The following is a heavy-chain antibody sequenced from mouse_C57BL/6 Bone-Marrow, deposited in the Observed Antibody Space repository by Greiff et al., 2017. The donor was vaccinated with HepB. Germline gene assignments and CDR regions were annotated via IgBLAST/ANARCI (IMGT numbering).Heavy chain of an antibody. CDR1: GYTFTSYG. CDR2: IYPRSGNT. J-gene: IGHJ2*01. V-gene: IGHV1-81*01. Sequence: QVQLQQPGAELVKPGASVKLSCKASGYTFTSYGISWVKQRTGQGLEWIGEIYPRSGNTYYNEKFKGKATLTADKSSSTAYMELRSLTSEDSAVYFCARRGYYLGIDYWGQGTTLTVSS. CDR3: ARRGYYLGIDY. D-gene: IGHD5-5*01.